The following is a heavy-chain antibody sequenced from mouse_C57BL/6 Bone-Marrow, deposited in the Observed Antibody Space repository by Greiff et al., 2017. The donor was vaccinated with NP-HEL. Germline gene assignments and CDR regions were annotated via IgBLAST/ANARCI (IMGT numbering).Heavy chain of an antibody. Sequence: VQLVESGAGLVRPGTSVKVSCKASGYAFTNYLIAWVKQRPGQGLEWIGVINPGSGGTNYNEKFKGKATLSADKSSSTAYMQLSSLTSEDSAVYFCARSPFFYYYAMDYWGQGTSVTVSS. V-gene: IGHV1-54*01. J-gene: IGHJ4*01. CDR3: ARSPFFYYYAMDY. CDR1: GYAFTNYL. CDR2: INPGSGGT.